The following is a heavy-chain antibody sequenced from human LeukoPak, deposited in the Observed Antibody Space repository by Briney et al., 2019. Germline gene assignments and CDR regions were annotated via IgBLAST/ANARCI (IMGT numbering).Heavy chain of an antibody. CDR1: GFTFSNYV. Sequence: PGGSLRLSCAASGFTFSNYVLHWVRQAPGKGLEWVAVISYDGSNQYYADSVKGRFTISRDNSKNTLYLQMNSLRAEDTAVYYGARAGGGTSLDYWGQGTLVTVSS. CDR2: ISYDGSNQ. CDR3: ARAGGGTSLDY. D-gene: IGHD3-16*01. V-gene: IGHV3-30-3*01. J-gene: IGHJ4*02.